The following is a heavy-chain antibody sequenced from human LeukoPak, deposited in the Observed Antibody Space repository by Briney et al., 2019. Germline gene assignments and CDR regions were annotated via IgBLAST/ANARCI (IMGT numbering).Heavy chain of an antibody. CDR1: GGSISSHY. V-gene: IGHV4-59*11. Sequence: SETLSLTCTVSGGSISSHYWSWIRQPPGKGLEWIGYIYYSGSTNYNPSLKSRVTISVDTFKKQFSLKLSSVTAADTAVYYCARDLTTWFDPWGQGTLVTVSS. D-gene: IGHD4/OR15-4a*01. J-gene: IGHJ5*02. CDR2: IYYSGST. CDR3: ARDLTTWFDP.